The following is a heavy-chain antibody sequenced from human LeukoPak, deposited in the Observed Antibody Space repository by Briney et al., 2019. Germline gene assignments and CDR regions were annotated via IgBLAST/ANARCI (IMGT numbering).Heavy chain of an antibody. J-gene: IGHJ3*01. CDR3: ARGQYSYYDSSNAFDF. CDR2: IYYSGST. Sequence: PSETLSLTCAVSGVSVSVYFWSWIRQPPGKGLEWIGYIYYSGSTYYNPSLKSRVTISVDTSKNQFSLKLSSVTAADTAVYYCARGQYSYYDSSNAFDFWGQGTMVTVSS. CDR1: GVSVSVYF. D-gene: IGHD3-22*01. V-gene: IGHV4-30-4*08.